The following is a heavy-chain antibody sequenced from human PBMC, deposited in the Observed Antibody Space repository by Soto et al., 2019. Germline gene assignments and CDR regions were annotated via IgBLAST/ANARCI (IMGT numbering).Heavy chain of an antibody. Sequence: ASVKGSCKASGFSFTGYYIHWLSQAPGQGLEWMGWINAHSGGTEYAQKFQGRVTLTRDTSIATAYLTLTSLTSDDTALYYCAKDLTRQLAYWLDPWGRGTQVTVSS. CDR3: AKDLTRQLAYWLDP. CDR1: GFSFTGYY. D-gene: IGHD6-6*01. J-gene: IGHJ5*02. V-gene: IGHV1-2*02. CDR2: INAHSGGT.